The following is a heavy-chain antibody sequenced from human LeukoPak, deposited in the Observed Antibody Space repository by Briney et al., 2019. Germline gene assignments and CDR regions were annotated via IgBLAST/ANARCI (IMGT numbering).Heavy chain of an antibody. Sequence: ASVKVSCKASGYTFTSYYMHWVRQAPGQGLEWMGIINPSGGSTSYAQKFQGRVTMTRDMSTSTLYMELSSLRSEDTAVYYCARDPGPPYYMDVWGKGTTVTVSS. CDR3: ARDPGPPYYMDV. CDR1: GYTFTSYY. D-gene: IGHD7-27*01. J-gene: IGHJ6*03. V-gene: IGHV1-46*01. CDR2: INPSGGST.